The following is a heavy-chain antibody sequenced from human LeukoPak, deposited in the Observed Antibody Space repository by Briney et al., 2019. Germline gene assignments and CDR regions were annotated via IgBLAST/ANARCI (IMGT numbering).Heavy chain of an antibody. J-gene: IGHJ4*02. Sequence: SETLSLTCAVSGESFSDYYWTWIRQSPPKGLEWIGEINHSGRTYYNPSLKSRVTISVDTSKNQFSLMLTSMTAADAAVYYCARAQVLWFGKLSVPQSFDHWGQGTLVTVSS. V-gene: IGHV4-34*01. D-gene: IGHD3-10*01. CDR1: GESFSDYY. CDR2: INHSGRT. CDR3: ARAQVLWFGKLSVPQSFDH.